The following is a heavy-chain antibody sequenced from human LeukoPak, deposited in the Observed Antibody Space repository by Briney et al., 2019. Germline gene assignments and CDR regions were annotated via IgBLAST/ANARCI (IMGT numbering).Heavy chain of an antibody. V-gene: IGHV4-59*08. CDR3: ATPHYYDSSGYYLRFAFDI. D-gene: IGHD3-22*01. CDR1: GGSISSYY. J-gene: IGHJ3*02. Sequence: SETLSLTCTVSGGSISSYYWSWIRQPPGKGLEWIGYIYYSGSTNYNPSLKSRVTISVDTSKNQFSLKLSSVTAADTAVYYCATPHYYDSSGYYLRFAFDIWGQGTMVTVSS. CDR2: IYYSGST.